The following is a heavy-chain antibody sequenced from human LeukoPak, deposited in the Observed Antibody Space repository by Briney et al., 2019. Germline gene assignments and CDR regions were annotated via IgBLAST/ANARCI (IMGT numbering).Heavy chain of an antibody. Sequence: GGSLRLSCAASGFTFSSYAMHWVRQAPGKGLEWVAVISYDGSNKYYADSVKGRFTISRDNSKNTLHLQMGSLRAEDTAVYYCARESHYGAGSADYWGQGTLVTVSS. CDR1: GFTFSSYA. V-gene: IGHV3-30*14. D-gene: IGHD3-10*01. CDR3: ARESHYGAGSADY. CDR2: ISYDGSNK. J-gene: IGHJ4*02.